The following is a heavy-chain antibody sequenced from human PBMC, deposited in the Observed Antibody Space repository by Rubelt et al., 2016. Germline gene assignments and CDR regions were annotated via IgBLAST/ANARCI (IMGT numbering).Heavy chain of an antibody. CDR1: GGSISSSSYY. V-gene: IGHV4-39*07. D-gene: IGHD6-6*01. Sequence: QLQLQESGPGLVKPSETLSLTCTVSGGSISSSSYYWGWIRQPPGKGLEWIGSIYYSGSTYYNPSLKSRVTISVDTSKNQCSLKLSSVTAADTAVYYCARDQEDIAARRGMDVWGQGTTVTVSS. J-gene: IGHJ6*02. CDR2: IYYSGST. CDR3: ARDQEDIAARRGMDV.